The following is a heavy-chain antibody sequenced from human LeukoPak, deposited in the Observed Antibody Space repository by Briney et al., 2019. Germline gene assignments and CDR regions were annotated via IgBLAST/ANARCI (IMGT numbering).Heavy chain of an antibody. J-gene: IGHJ6*02. Sequence: ASVKVSCKASGYTFTNNGISWVRQAPGQGLEWMGWISAYNGITNYAHQLQGRVTMTTDTSTSTVYMELGSLRSDDTAVYYCARTFPYYYYGMDVWGQGTTVTVSS. CDR3: ARTFPYYYYGMDV. CDR2: ISAYNGIT. V-gene: IGHV1-18*01. CDR1: GYTFTNNG. D-gene: IGHD2/OR15-2a*01.